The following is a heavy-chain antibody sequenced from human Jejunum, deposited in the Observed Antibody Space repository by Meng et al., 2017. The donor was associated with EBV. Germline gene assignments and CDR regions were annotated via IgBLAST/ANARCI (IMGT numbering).Heavy chain of an antibody. CDR2: IYHSGST. CDR1: SGSIFSSNW. Sequence: QILLKGSGPGLVKSSGTLSLTCAVSSGSIFSSNWWTWVRQPPGKGLEWIGEIYHSGSTNYNPSLKSRITMSLDKSKNQFSLKLRSVTAADTAVYYCASIHPSIDSWGPGTLVTVSS. J-gene: IGHJ4*02. CDR3: ASIHPSIDS. V-gene: IGHV4-4*02. D-gene: IGHD2-21*01.